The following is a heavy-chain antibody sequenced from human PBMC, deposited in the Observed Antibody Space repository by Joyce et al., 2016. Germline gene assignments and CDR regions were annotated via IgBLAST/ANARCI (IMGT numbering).Heavy chain of an antibody. CDR2: LYWDDDK. D-gene: IGHD2-2*01. J-gene: IGHJ3*01. Sequence: QITLKEYGPTLVKPTQTLTLTCSFSGFSLSTPGVGVGLISRAPGKAPECLALLYWDDDKSYSPSLKNRLTLTKGSSKNQVVLTMTNMHPVDTGTYFCARRHQRGNAFDVWGQGTIV. CDR1: GFSLSTPGVG. CDR3: ARRHQRGNAFDV. V-gene: IGHV2-5*02.